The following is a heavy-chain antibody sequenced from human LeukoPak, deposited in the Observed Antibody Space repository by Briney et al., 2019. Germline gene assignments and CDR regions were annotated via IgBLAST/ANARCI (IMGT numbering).Heavy chain of an antibody. CDR2: LSGDETYI. J-gene: IGHJ4*02. Sequence: GGSLRLSCAASGFTFSVYGMHWVRQAPGKGLEWVALLSGDETYIDYTDSVKRRFTISRDTSKNTLFLQMNSLRADDTAIYYCAKAAVYSRNWTPFDDWGQGTLVTVSS. CDR1: GFTFSVYG. CDR3: AKAAVYSRNWTPFDD. V-gene: IGHV3-30*18. D-gene: IGHD6-13*01.